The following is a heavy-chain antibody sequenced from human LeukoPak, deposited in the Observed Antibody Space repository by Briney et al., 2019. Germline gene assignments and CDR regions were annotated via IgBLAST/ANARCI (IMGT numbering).Heavy chain of an antibody. CDR3: ARATLAAGWFDP. J-gene: IGHJ5*02. V-gene: IGHV4-39*07. CDR2: IYYSGST. CDR1: GGSISSSSYY. Sequence: SETLSLTCTVSGGSISSSSYYWGWIRQPPGKGLEWIGSIYYSGSTYYNPSRKRRVTIYVDTSKNQFSLKLSSVTAADTAVYYCARATLAAGWFDPWGQGTLVTVSS. D-gene: IGHD2-15*01.